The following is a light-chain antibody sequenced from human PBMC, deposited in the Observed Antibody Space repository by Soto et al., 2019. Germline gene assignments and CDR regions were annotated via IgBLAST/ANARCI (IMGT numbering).Light chain of an antibody. CDR3: QQYGSSPRT. CDR2: DAS. CDR1: QSVSGN. J-gene: IGKJ1*01. V-gene: IGKV3-15*01. Sequence: EIVMTQSPATLSVSPGERATLSCRASQSVSGNLAWYQQKPGQAPRLLIYDASTRATGIPARFSGSGSGTEFTLTISRLDPEDFAVYFCQQYGSSPRTFGQGTKVDIK.